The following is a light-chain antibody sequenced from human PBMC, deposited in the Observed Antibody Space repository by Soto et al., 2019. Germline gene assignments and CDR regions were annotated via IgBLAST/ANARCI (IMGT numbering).Light chain of an antibody. CDR2: GAF. J-gene: IGKJ5*01. CDR3: KHPNTWSPFT. V-gene: IGKV3-11*01. Sequence: EIVLTQSPATLYLSPGERATLSCRASPSVSNYLAWYQQKPGQAPRLLIYGAFNRATGIPAMFSGSGTGADFTVTNSSLEPEDFAEYYCKHPNTWSPFTFGQGTRLDSK. CDR1: PSVSNY.